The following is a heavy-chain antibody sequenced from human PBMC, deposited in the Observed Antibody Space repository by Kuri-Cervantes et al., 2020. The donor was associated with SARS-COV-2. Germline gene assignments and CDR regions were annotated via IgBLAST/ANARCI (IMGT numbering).Heavy chain of an antibody. Sequence: SETLSLTCTVSGGSISSSSYYWSWIRQPAGKGLEWIGRIYTSGSTNYNPSLKSRVTMSVDTSKNQFSLKLSSVTAADTAVYYCAGITGVHSSPSSHETYYYYYYMDVWGKGTTVTVSS. CDR1: GGSISSSSYY. V-gene: IGHV4-61*02. D-gene: IGHD6-6*01. J-gene: IGHJ6*03. CDR2: IYTSGST. CDR3: AGITGVHSSPSSHETYYYYYYMDV.